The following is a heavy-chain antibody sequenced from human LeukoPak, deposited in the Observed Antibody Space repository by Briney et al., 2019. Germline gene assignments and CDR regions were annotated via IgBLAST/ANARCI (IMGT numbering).Heavy chain of an antibody. Sequence: GASVKVSCKASGYTFTSYYMHWVRQAPGQGLEWMGIINPSGGSTGYAQKFQGRVTMTRDTSTSTVYMELSSLRSEDTAVYYCAREYCSGGSCYWYGMDVWGQGTTVTVSS. CDR2: INPSGGST. CDR1: GYTFTSYY. J-gene: IGHJ6*02. CDR3: AREYCSGGSCYWYGMDV. V-gene: IGHV1-46*01. D-gene: IGHD2-15*01.